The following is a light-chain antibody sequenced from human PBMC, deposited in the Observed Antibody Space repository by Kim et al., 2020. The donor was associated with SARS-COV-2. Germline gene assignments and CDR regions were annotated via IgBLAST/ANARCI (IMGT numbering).Light chain of an antibody. V-gene: IGLV1-47*02. CDR2: SNN. J-gene: IGLJ3*02. CDR1: SSNIGSNY. Sequence: QSVLTQPPSASGTPGQRVTISCSGSSSNIGSNYVYWYQQLPGTAPKLLIYSNNVRPSGVPDRFSGSKSGTSASLAISGLLSEDEADYYCATWDDSLKGRVFGGGTQLTVL. CDR3: ATWDDSLKGRV.